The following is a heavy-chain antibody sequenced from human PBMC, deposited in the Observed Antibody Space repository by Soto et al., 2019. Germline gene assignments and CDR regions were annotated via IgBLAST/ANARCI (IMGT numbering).Heavy chain of an antibody. CDR1: GGSFSGYY. V-gene: IGHV4-34*01. J-gene: IGHJ4*02. Sequence: SETLSLTCAVYGGSFSGYYWSWIRQPPGKGLEWIGEINHSGSTNYNPSLKSRVTISVDTSKNQFSLKLSSVTAADTAVYYCARIWNDVGKDFDYWAQGTLDTVSS. D-gene: IGHD1-1*01. CDR3: ARIWNDVGKDFDY. CDR2: INHSGST.